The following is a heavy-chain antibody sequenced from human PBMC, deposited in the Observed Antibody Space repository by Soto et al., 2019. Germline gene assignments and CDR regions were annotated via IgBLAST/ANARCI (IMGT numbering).Heavy chain of an antibody. CDR3: ARVAMALNWFDP. CDR2: IHYSGST. J-gene: IGHJ5*02. Sequence: NPSETLSLTCTVSGGSISSGDYYWSWIRQPPGKGLEWIGYIHYSGSTYYNPSLKSRVTISVDTSKNQFSLRLSSVTAADTAVYYCARVAMALNWFDPWGQGTLVTVS. CDR1: GGSISSGDYY. V-gene: IGHV4-30-4*01. D-gene: IGHD5-18*01.